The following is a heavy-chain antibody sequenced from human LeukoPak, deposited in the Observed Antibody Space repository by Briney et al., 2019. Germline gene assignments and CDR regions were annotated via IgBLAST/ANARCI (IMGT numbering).Heavy chain of an antibody. CDR1: GDSISSNDYY. V-gene: IGHV4-39*01. Sequence: SETLSLTCSVSGDSISSNDYYWGWIRQPPGKGLEWIGDIYYSGNTYYNPSLKSRVTISVDTSKDQFSLKLSSVTAADTAVHYCVRRYSDIVTGYLYYFDYWGRGTLVTVSS. D-gene: IGHD3-9*01. CDR3: VRRYSDIVTGYLYYFDY. J-gene: IGHJ4*02. CDR2: IYYSGNT.